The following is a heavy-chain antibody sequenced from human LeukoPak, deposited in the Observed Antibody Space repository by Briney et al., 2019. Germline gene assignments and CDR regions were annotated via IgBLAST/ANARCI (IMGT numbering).Heavy chain of an antibody. Sequence: SETLSLTCSVSGASISSSDYYWSWIRQPPGKGLEWIGYIYYSGSTNYSPSLKSRVTISVDTSKNQFSLKLSSVTAADTAVYYCARDLGITGTDYYHYMDVWGKGTTVTVSS. CDR3: ARDLGITGTDYYHYMDV. CDR2: IYYSGST. V-gene: IGHV4-61*08. D-gene: IGHD1-20*01. CDR1: GASISSSDYY. J-gene: IGHJ6*03.